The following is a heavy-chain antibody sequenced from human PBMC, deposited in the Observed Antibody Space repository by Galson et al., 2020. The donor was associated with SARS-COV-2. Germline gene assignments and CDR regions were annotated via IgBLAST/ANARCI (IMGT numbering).Heavy chain of an antibody. Sequence: GESLKFSCRTSGYSFTNYWIGWVRQMPGKGLEWMGIIYPDDSYTIYSPSFQGQVTISADKSISTAFLQWSSLKASDTAIYYCARHGASSGWYEGIDYWGQGTLVTVSA. J-gene: IGHJ4*02. CDR2: IYPDDSYT. CDR3: ARHGASSGWYEGIDY. D-gene: IGHD6-19*01. CDR1: GYSFTNYW. V-gene: IGHV5-51*01.